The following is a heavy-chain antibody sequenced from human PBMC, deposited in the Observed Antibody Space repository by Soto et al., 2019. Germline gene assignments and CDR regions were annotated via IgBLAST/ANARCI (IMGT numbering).Heavy chain of an antibody. CDR2: IIPIFGTA. CDR3: ARSRNAITGTTSLDY. V-gene: IGHV1-69*12. CDR1: EGTFSSYA. D-gene: IGHD1-20*01. J-gene: IGHJ4*02. Sequence: QVQLVQSGAEVKKPGSETKVSCKASEGTFSSYAISWVRQAPGQGLEWMGGIIPIFGTANYAQKFQGRVTITADESTSTAYMELSSLRSEDTAVYYCARSRNAITGTTSLDYWGQGTLVTVSS.